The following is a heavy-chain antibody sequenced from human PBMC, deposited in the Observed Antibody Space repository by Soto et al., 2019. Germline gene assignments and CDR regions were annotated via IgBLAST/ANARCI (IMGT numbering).Heavy chain of an antibody. V-gene: IGHV3-23*01. J-gene: IGHJ6*02. CDR3: AKNHFDTAGASDYPYGMDF. D-gene: IGHD5-18*01. CDR2: ISGSGGST. CDR1: EFTFSSYA. Sequence: PGGSLRLSCAASEFTFSSYAMSWARHAPGKGLEWVSAISGSGGSTYYADSVKGRFTISRDNSKNTLYLQMNSLRAEDTAVYYCAKNHFDTAGASDYPYGMDFWGQGTMVTVSS.